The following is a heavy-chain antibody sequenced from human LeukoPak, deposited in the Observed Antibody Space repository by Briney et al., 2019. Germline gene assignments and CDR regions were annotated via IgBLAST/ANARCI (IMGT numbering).Heavy chain of an antibody. V-gene: IGHV1-69*13. J-gene: IGHJ3*02. CDR2: IIPIFGTA. Sequence: SVKVSCKASGGTFSSYAISWVRQAPGQGLEWMGGIIPIFGTANYAQKFQGRVTITADESTSTAYMELSSLRSEDTAVYYCARDYDSSGYYPNPYDAFDIWGQGTMVTVSS. CDR3: ARDYDSSGYYPNPYDAFDI. D-gene: IGHD3-22*01. CDR1: GGTFSSYA.